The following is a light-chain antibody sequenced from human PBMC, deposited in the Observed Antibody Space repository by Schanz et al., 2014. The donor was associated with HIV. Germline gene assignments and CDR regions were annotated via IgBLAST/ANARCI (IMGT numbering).Light chain of an antibody. CDR2: GAS. V-gene: IGKV3-15*01. CDR1: QTVNSH. Sequence: EILMTQSPATLSVSPGERATLSCRASQTVNSHLAWYQQKPGQAPRLLIYGASTRVTGIPGRFSASGSGTDFTLTISSLEPEDFAVYYCQQYYSTPLTFGGGTKVEIK. CDR3: QQYYSTPLT. J-gene: IGKJ4*01.